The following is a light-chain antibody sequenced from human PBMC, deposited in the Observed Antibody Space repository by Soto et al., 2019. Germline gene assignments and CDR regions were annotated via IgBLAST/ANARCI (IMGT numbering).Light chain of an antibody. CDR2: GAS. CDR1: QSVSSK. J-gene: IGKJ4*01. V-gene: IGKV3-15*01. Sequence: EIVMTQSPATLSVSPGERATLSCRASQSVSSKLAWYQQKPGQAPRLLIYGASTRATGIPARFSGSGSGTELTLTISSLQSEDFAVYYCQQYNNGLTFGGGTKVEIK. CDR3: QQYNNGLT.